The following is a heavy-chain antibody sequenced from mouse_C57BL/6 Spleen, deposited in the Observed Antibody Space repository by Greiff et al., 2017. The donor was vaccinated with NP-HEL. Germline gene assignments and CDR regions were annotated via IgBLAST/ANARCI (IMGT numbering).Heavy chain of an antibody. Sequence: QVTLNESGAELVRPGASVTLSCKASGYTFTDYEMHWVKQTPVHGLEWIGAIDPETGGTAYNQKFKGKAILTADKSSSTAYMELRSLTSEDSAVYYCRTETVVAPFDYWGQGTTLTVSS. CDR1: GYTFTDYE. CDR3: RTETVVAPFDY. J-gene: IGHJ2*01. CDR2: IDPETGGT. V-gene: IGHV1-15*01. D-gene: IGHD1-1*01.